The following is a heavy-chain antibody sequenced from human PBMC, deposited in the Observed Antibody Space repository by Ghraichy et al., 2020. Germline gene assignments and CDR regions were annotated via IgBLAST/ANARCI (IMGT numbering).Heavy chain of an antibody. J-gene: IGHJ5*02. Sequence: GGSLRLSCAASGFTFSSYSMNWVRQAPGKGLEWVSSISSSSSYIYYADSVKGRFTISRDNAKNSLYLQMNSLRAEDTAVYYCARDYIEVQGVIFNVLNWFDPWGQGTLVTVSS. CDR2: ISSSSSYI. CDR3: ARDYIEVQGVIFNVLNWFDP. V-gene: IGHV3-21*01. D-gene: IGHD3-10*01. CDR1: GFTFSSYS.